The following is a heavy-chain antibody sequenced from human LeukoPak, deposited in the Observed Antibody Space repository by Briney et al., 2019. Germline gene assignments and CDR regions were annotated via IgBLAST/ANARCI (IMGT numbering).Heavy chain of an antibody. D-gene: IGHD1-26*01. CDR3: ARVVGGSYGVYYFDY. J-gene: IGHJ4*02. CDR1: GGSISSYY. V-gene: IGHV4-59*01. Sequence: SETLSLTCTVSGGSISSYYWSWIRQPPGKRLEWIGYIYYSGSTNYNPSLKSRVTISVDTSKNQFSLKLSSVTAADTAVYYCARVVGGSYGVYYFDYWGQGTLVTVSS. CDR2: IYYSGST.